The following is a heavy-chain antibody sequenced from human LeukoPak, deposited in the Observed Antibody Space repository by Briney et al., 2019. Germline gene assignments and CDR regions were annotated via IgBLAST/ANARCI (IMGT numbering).Heavy chain of an antibody. CDR3: ARQASYCSGGSCYPTQPKDY. D-gene: IGHD2-15*01. CDR1: GYSFTSYW. Sequence: GESLKISCKGSGYSFTSYWIGWVRQMPGKGLEWMGIIDPGDSDTRYSPSFQGQVTISADKSISTAYLQWSSLKASDTAMYYCARQASYCSGGSCYPTQPKDYWGQGTLVTVSS. V-gene: IGHV5-51*01. CDR2: IDPGDSDT. J-gene: IGHJ4*02.